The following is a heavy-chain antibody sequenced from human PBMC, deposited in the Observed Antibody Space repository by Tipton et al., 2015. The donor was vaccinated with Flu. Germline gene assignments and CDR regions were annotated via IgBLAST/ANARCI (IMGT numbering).Heavy chain of an antibody. D-gene: IGHD3/OR15-3a*01. J-gene: IGHJ3*02. CDR3: ARVPGETVDFLPGYPPASAFDI. CDR1: GGSISSYY. CDR2: IYYSGST. V-gene: IGHV4-59*01. Sequence: TLSLTCTVSGGSISSYYWSWIRQPPGKGLEWIGYIYYSGSTNYNPSLKSRVTISVDTSKNQFSLKLSSVTAADTAVYYCARVPGETVDFLPGYPPASAFDIWAQGTMVPVSS.